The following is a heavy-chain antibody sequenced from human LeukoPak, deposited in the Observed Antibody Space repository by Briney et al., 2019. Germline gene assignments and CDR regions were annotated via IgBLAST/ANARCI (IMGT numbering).Heavy chain of an antibody. J-gene: IGHJ4*02. D-gene: IGHD3-10*01. Sequence: SETLSLTCTVSGGSISSSSYYWGWIRQPPGKGLEWIGSIYYSGSTYYNPSLKSRVTISVDTSKNQFSLKLSSVTAADTAVYYCASEKGGPYGLGSPYFDYWGQGTLVTVSS. CDR2: IYYSGST. CDR1: GGSISSSSYY. CDR3: ASEKGGPYGLGSPYFDY. V-gene: IGHV4-39*07.